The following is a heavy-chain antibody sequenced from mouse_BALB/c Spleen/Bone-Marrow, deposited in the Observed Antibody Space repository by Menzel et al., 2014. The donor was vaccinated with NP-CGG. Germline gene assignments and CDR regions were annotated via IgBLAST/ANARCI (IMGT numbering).Heavy chain of an antibody. V-gene: IGHV5-6-3*01. CDR1: GFTFSSYG. J-gene: IGHJ2*01. CDR2: INSNGGST. CDR3: ARDSNDY. Sequence: EVKVVESGGGLVQPGGSLKLSCAASGFTFSSYGMSCVRQTPDKRLELVATINSNGGSTYYPDSVKGRFTISRDNAKNTLYLQMSSLKSEDTAMYYCARDSNDYWGQGTTLTVSS.